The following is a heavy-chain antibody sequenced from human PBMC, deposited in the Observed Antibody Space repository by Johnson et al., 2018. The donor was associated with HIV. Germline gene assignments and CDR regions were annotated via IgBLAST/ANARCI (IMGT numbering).Heavy chain of an antibody. CDR3: ARGGWELPGREAFDL. V-gene: IGHV3-66*01. Sequence: VQLVESGGGLVQPGGSLRLSCAASGFTVSSYYMTWVRQAPGKGLEWVSVLFSGVTTYYADSVKGRFTISRDNSKNTLYLQMNSLSAEDTAVYYCARGGWELPGREAFDLWGQGTMVTVSS. CDR2: LFSGVTT. J-gene: IGHJ3*01. CDR1: GFTVSSYY. D-gene: IGHD1-26*01.